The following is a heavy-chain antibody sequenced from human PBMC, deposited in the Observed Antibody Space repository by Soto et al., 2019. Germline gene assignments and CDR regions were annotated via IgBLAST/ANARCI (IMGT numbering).Heavy chain of an antibody. CDR3: ARAYSGYDILDYYYYMDV. CDR1: GYTFTGYY. J-gene: IGHJ6*03. CDR2: INPNSGGT. D-gene: IGHD5-12*01. V-gene: IGHV1-2*02. Sequence: ASVKVSCKASGYTFTGYYMHWVRQAPGQGLEWMGWINPNSGGTNYAQKFQGRFTISRDNSKNTLYLQMNSLRAEDTAVYYCARAYSGYDILDYYYYMDVWGKGTTVTVSS.